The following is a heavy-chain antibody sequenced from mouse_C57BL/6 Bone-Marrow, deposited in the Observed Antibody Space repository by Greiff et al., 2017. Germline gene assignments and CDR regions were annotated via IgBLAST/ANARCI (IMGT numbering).Heavy chain of an antibody. CDR3: ARLNYGSSYASFAY. J-gene: IGHJ3*01. V-gene: IGHV1-54*01. CDR2: INPGSGGT. Sequence: VQLQQSGAELVRPGTSVKVSCKASGYAFTNYLIEWVKQRPGQGLEWIGVINPGSGGTNYNEKFKGKATLTADKSSSTAYMQLSSLTSEDSAVXFFARLNYGSSYASFAYWGQGTLVTVSA. CDR1: GYAFTNYL. D-gene: IGHD1-1*01.